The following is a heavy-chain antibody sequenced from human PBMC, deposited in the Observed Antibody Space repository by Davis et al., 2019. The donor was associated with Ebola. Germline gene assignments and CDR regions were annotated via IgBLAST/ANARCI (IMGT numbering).Heavy chain of an antibody. CDR2: IYYSGST. J-gene: IGHJ5*02. D-gene: IGHD3-3*01. V-gene: IGHV4-59*05. CDR1: GGSISSYY. Sequence: SETLSLTCTVSGGSISSYYWSWIRQPPGKGLEWIGSIYYSGSTYYNPSLKSRVTISVDTSKNQFSLKLSSVTAADTAVYYCAGQYYDFSFDPWGQGTLVTVSS. CDR3: AGQYYDFSFDP.